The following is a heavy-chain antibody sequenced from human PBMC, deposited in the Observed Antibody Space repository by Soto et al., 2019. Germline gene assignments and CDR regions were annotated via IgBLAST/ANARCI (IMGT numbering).Heavy chain of an antibody. Sequence: SETLFLTCTVSGGSISSSNFYWGRIRQTPGKGLEWIGSIYYSGSTNYNPSLKSRVTISVDTSKNQFSLKLSSVTAADTAVYYCARGGAGVFPDIVVVPAANVDYYYMDVWGKGTTVTVSS. V-gene: IGHV4-39*07. D-gene: IGHD2-2*01. CDR1: GGSISSSNFY. CDR2: IYYSGST. CDR3: ARGGAGVFPDIVVVPAANVDYYYMDV. J-gene: IGHJ6*03.